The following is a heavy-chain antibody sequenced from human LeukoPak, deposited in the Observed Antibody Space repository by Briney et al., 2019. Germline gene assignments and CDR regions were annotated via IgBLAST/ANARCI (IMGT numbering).Heavy chain of an antibody. CDR1: GGSFSGYY. D-gene: IGHD5-12*01. CDR3: ARGGLRNSGQYWFDS. J-gene: IGHJ5*01. V-gene: IGHV4-34*01. CDR2: INNSGST. Sequence: SETLSLTCAVYGGSFSGYYWSWIRQPPGTGLEWIGEINNSGSTNYNPSLKSRVTISVDTSKNQFSLKLSSVTAADTAVYYCARGGLRNSGQYWFDSWGQGTLVTVSS.